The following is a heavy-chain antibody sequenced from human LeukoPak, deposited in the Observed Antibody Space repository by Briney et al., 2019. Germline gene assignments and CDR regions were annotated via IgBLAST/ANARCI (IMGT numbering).Heavy chain of an antibody. V-gene: IGHV4-34*01. CDR1: GGSFSGYY. J-gene: IGHJ4*02. CDR2: INHSGST. Sequence: SETLSLTCAVYGGSFSGYYWSWIRQPPGQGLEWIGEINHSGSTNYNPSLKSRVTISVDTSKNQFSLKLSSVTAADTAVYYCARYSSSPFDYWGQGTLVTVSS. D-gene: IGHD6-6*01. CDR3: ARYSSSPFDY.